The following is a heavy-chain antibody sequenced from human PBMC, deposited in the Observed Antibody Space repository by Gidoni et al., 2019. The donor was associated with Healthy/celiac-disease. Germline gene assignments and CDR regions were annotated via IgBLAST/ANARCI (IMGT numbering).Heavy chain of an antibody. CDR1: GGSISSGAYY. Sequence: QVQLQESGPGLVKPSQTLSLTCTVSGGSISSGAYYWSWIRQPPGKGLAWIGYIYYSGSTYYNPALKSRVTISVDTSKNQFSLKLSSVTAADTAVYYCAGSTAGIAAAGTPYYFDYWGQGTLVTVSS. J-gene: IGHJ4*02. D-gene: IGHD6-13*01. CDR3: AGSTAGIAAAGTPYYFDY. V-gene: IGHV4-30-4*01. CDR2: IYYSGST.